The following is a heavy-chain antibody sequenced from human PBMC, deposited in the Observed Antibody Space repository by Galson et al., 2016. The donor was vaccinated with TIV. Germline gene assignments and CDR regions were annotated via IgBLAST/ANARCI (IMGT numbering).Heavy chain of an antibody. CDR1: GFTFSDYT. V-gene: IGHV3-7*01. J-gene: IGHJ3*02. Sequence: SLRLSCAASGFTFSDYTMTWVRQAPGKGLEWVANIKQDGSEKHYVDSVKGRFTISRDNAKNSLYLQMNSLRAEDTAVYYCARNNWNYEGAFDIWGQGTMVTVSS. CDR3: ARNNWNYEGAFDI. CDR2: IKQDGSEK. D-gene: IGHD1-7*01.